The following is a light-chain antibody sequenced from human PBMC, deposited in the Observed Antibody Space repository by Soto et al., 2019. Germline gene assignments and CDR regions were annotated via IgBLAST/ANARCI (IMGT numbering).Light chain of an antibody. J-gene: IGKJ1*01. CDR2: AVS. CDR1: QGISSY. Sequence: AIRMTQSPSSFSASTGDRVTITCRASQGISSYLAWYQQKPGKAPKLLIYAVSTLRSGGPSRFSGSRSGIEFTLTISCLQSEDFATYCCQQYYSYPPTFGQGTKVEIK. CDR3: QQYYSYPPT. V-gene: IGKV1-8*01.